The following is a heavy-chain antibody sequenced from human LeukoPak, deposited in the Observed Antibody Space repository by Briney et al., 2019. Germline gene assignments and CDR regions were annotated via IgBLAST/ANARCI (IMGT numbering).Heavy chain of an antibody. Sequence: SETLSLTCTVSGGSISSGGYYWSWIRQHPGKGLEWIGYIYYSGSTYYNPSLKSRVTISVDTSKNQFSLKLSSVTAADTAVYYCAKETSYYDSSGYYPDWWGQGTLVTVSS. J-gene: IGHJ4*02. CDR3: AKETSYYDSSGYYPDW. V-gene: IGHV4-31*03. CDR1: GGSISSGGYY. D-gene: IGHD3-22*01. CDR2: IYYSGST.